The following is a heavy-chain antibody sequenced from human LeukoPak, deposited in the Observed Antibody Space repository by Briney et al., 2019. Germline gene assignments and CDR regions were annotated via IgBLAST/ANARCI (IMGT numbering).Heavy chain of an antibody. CDR3: AGGNILTGYDC. Sequence: QPGGSLRLSCAASGFTFSSYDMHWVRQATGKGLEWVSAIGIAGDTYYSGSVKGRFTISRENAKNFLYLQMNSLRAGDTAVYYCAGGNILTGYDCWGQGTLVTVSS. CDR1: GFTFSSYD. CDR2: IGIAGDT. D-gene: IGHD3-9*01. V-gene: IGHV3-13*04. J-gene: IGHJ4*02.